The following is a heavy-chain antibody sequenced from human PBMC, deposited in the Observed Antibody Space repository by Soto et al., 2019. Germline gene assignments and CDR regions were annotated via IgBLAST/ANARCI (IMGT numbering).Heavy chain of an antibody. V-gene: IGHV3-73*01. CDR3: ARDKLTGILDY. CDR1: GFTFGVSA. D-gene: IGHD1-20*01. CDR2: IGSKGETYAT. Sequence: HPGGSLRLACAASGFTFGVSALQWVGQASGKGLEWLGRIGSKGETYATTYAASVNGRFTISRDESKNTAHLQMNSLKTEDTAVYYCARDKLTGILDYWGQGTLVTVSS. J-gene: IGHJ4*02.